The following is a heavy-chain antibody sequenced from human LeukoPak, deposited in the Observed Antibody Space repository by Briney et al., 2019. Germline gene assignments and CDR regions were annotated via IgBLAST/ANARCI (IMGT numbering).Heavy chain of an antibody. Sequence: GGSLRLSCAASGFTFSSYAMSWVRQAPGKGLEWVSAISGSGGSTYYADSVKGRFTISRDNSKNTLYLQMNSLRAEDTAVYYCAKGYYYDSSGYRAYYLDYWGQGTLVTVSS. J-gene: IGHJ4*02. CDR1: GFTFSSYA. CDR2: ISGSGGST. CDR3: AKGYYYDSSGYRAYYLDY. D-gene: IGHD3-22*01. V-gene: IGHV3-23*01.